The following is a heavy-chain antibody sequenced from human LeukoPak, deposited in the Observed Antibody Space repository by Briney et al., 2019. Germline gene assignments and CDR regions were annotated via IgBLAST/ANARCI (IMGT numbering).Heavy chain of an antibody. D-gene: IGHD1-1*01. V-gene: IGHV1-46*01. CDR2: INPSGTGT. CDR1: GYTITNNY. CDR3: ARAQYNTWPPAPIDY. J-gene: IGHJ4*02. Sequence: ASVKVSCKASGYTITNNYMHWVRQAPGQGLEWMGVINPSGTGTSYAQKFQGRITMSRDTSTSTVYMELSSLRSDDTAVYYCARAQYNTWPPAPIDYWGQGTLVTVSS.